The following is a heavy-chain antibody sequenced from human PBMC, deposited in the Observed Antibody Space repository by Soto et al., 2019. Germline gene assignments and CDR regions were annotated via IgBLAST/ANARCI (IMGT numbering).Heavy chain of an antibody. Sequence: QIHLQQSGPGLVKPSQTLSLTCAISGDSVSTNSATWDWIRQSPSRGLQWLGRTCYRSNCYTDYAVPVTSRITPHPATSNNQLYPQLNSVTPDDTALYYSARIIGNSWLDSWGQGPLVTVSS. CDR1: GDSVSTNSAT. J-gene: IGHJ5*01. CDR2: TCYRSNCYT. D-gene: IGHD4-4*01. CDR3: ARIIGNSWLDS. V-gene: IGHV6-1*01.